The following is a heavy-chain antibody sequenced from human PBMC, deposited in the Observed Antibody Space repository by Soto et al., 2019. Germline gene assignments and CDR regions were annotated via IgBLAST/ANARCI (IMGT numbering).Heavy chain of an antibody. Sequence: SVKVSCKASGGTFSSYAISWVRQAPGQGLEWMGGIIPIFGTANYAQKFQGRVTITADKSTSTAYMELSSLRSEDTAVYYCARELGAARPYGMDVWGQGTTVTSP. V-gene: IGHV1-69*06. J-gene: IGHJ6*02. CDR1: GGTFSSYA. CDR3: ARELGAARPYGMDV. D-gene: IGHD6-6*01. CDR2: IIPIFGTA.